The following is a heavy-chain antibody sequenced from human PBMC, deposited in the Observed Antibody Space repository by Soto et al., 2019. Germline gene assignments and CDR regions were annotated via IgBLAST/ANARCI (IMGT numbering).Heavy chain of an antibody. CDR2: INHSGST. V-gene: IGHV4-34*01. CDR1: GGSFSGYY. D-gene: IGHD5-12*01. CDR3: ARSSRRRWLRLLPCYGMDV. J-gene: IGHJ6*02. Sequence: SETLSLTCAVYGGSFSGYYWSWIRQPPGKGLEWIGEINHSGSTNYNPSLKSRVTISVDTSKNQFSLKLSSVTAADTAVYYCARSSRRRWLRLLPCYGMDVWGQGTTVTVSS.